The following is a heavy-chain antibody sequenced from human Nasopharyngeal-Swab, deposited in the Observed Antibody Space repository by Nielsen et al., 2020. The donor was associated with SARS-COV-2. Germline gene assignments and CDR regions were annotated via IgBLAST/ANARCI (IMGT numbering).Heavy chain of an antibody. J-gene: IGHJ6*02. D-gene: IGHD5-24*01. CDR2: INQNERT. Sequence: SETLSLTCSVSGGSFNGLYWNWIRQPPGKGQEWIGEINQNERTNYNPSLKSRVTMYVDTYTNQVSLNLNSLTATDTAVYYCARAGRVGDAYTGLDVWGQGTTVTVSS. CDR3: ARAGRVGDAYTGLDV. V-gene: IGHV4-34*01. CDR1: GGSFNGLY.